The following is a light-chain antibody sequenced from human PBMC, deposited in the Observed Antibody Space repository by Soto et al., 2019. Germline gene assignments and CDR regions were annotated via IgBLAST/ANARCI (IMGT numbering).Light chain of an antibody. CDR1: CSDVGGYNY. V-gene: IGLV2-14*01. CDR3: SSYTSSSTLV. CDR2: DVS. Sequence: SALTQPASVSGSPGQSITISCTGTCSDVGGYNYVSWYQQHPGKAPKLMIYDVSNRPSGVSNRFSGSKSGNTASLTISGLQAEDEADYYCSSYTSSSTLVFGGGTQLTVL. J-gene: IGLJ2*01.